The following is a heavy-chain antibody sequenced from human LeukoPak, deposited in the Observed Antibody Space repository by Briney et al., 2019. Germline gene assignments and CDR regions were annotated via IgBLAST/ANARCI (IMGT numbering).Heavy chain of an antibody. CDR2: IWYDGSNK. J-gene: IGHJ4*02. Sequence: GGSLRLSCAASGFTFSSYGMHWVRQAPGKGLEWVAVIWYDGSNKYYADSVKGRFTISRDNAKNSLYLQMNSLRAEDTAVYYCARDTPYYYGSGSPFDYWGQGTLVTVSS. D-gene: IGHD3-10*01. CDR3: ARDTPYYYGSGSPFDY. V-gene: IGHV3-33*01. CDR1: GFTFSSYG.